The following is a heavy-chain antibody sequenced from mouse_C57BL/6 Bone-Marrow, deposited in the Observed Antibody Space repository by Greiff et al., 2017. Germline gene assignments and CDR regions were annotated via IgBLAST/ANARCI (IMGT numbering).Heavy chain of an antibody. Sequence: QVQLQQSGPELVKPGASVKISCKASGYAFSSSWMNWVKQRPGKGLEWIGRIYPGDGDTNYNGKFKGKATLTADKSSSTAYMQLSSLTSEDSAVYFCAQLTGTVFAYWGQGTLVTVSA. CDR2: IYPGDGDT. CDR3: AQLTGTVFAY. V-gene: IGHV1-82*01. CDR1: GYAFSSSW. D-gene: IGHD4-1*01. J-gene: IGHJ3*01.